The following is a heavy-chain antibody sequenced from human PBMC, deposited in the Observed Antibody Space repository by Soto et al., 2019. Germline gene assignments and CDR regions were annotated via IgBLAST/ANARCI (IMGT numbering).Heavy chain of an antibody. Sequence: VQLQESGPGLVKPSETLSLTCTVYGGSMNNYYWSWIRQPPGKGLEWIGHIYYSGTTKYNPSLKSRVTISVVTSTTLFSLRLNSVTAADTAVYFCAMTVTTLYNWFDPWGQGTLVTVSS. J-gene: IGHJ5*02. CDR1: GGSMNNYY. CDR3: AMTVTTLYNWFDP. D-gene: IGHD4-17*01. V-gene: IGHV4-59*08. CDR2: IYYSGTT.